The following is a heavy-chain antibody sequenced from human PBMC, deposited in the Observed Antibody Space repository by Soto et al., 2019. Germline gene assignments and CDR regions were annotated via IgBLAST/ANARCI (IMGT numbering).Heavy chain of an antibody. V-gene: IGHV4-34*01. Sequence: PWETRSLTFAFYVGSFSGYFWSWIRQTPGKGLEWIGEINHSGSTNYNPSLKSRVTISVDTSKNQFSLKLSSVTAADTAVYYCASQSYDFWSGYLSPLVWGQGTLVTVSS. CDR3: ASQSYDFWSGYLSPLV. D-gene: IGHD3-3*01. J-gene: IGHJ1*01. CDR2: INHSGST. CDR1: VGSFSGYF.